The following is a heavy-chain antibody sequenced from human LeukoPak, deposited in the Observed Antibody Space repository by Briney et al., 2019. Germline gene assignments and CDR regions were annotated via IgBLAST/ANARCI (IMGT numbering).Heavy chain of an antibody. Sequence: PSETLSLTCAVSGGSISSGGYSWSWIRQPPGKGLEWIGYIYHSGSTYYNPSLKSRVTISVDRSKNQFSLKLSSVTAADTAVYYCARGRDGFGVLFNWFDPWGQGTLVTVSS. CDR2: IYHSGST. CDR3: ARGRDGFGVLFNWFDP. CDR1: GGSISSGGYS. D-gene: IGHD3-10*01. V-gene: IGHV4-30-2*01. J-gene: IGHJ5*02.